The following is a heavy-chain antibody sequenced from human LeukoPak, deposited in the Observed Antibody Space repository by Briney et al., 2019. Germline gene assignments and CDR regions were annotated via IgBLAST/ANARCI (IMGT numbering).Heavy chain of an antibody. J-gene: IGHJ6*02. V-gene: IGHV4-59*11. CDR1: GGSISSHY. D-gene: IGHD3-10*01. CDR3: AREVLPWFGELSQNYYYYGMDV. CDR2: ILYTGST. Sequence: SETLSLTCIVSGGSISSHYWSWIRQPPGKGLEWIGYILYTGSTNYNPSLKSRVTMSVDTSKNQFSLKLSSVTAADTAVYYCAREVLPWFGELSQNYYYYGMDVWGQGTTVTVSS.